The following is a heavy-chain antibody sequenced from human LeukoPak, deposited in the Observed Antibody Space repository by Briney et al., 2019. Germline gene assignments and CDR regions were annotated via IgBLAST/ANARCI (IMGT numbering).Heavy chain of an antibody. CDR3: ATPSGTYYNGPAYFDY. J-gene: IGHJ4*02. V-gene: IGHV4-39*02. Sequence: PSETLSLTCTVPGGSISSNSHYWGWIRQPPGGGLEWLGSVYYSGSTYYNPSLKSRVTISVDTSKNHFSLKLSSVTAADTAVYYCATPSGTYYNGPAYFDYWGQGTLVTVSS. D-gene: IGHD3-10*01. CDR1: GGSISSNSHY. CDR2: VYYSGST.